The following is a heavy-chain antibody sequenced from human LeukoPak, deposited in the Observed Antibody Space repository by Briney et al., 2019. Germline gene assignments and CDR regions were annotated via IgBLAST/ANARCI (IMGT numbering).Heavy chain of an antibody. CDR2: IKQDGSEK. J-gene: IGHJ5*02. V-gene: IGHV3-7*01. CDR3: ATEELNDYGDSIDP. Sequence: GGSLRLSCAASGFTFSSYAMSWVRQAPGKGLEWVANIKQDGSEKYYVDSVKGRFTISRDNAKNSLYLQMNSLRAEDTAVYYCATEELNDYGDSIDPWGQGTLVTVSS. D-gene: IGHD4-17*01. CDR1: GFTFSSYA.